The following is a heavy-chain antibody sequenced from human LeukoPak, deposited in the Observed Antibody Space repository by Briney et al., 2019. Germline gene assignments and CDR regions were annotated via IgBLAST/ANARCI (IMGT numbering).Heavy chain of an antibody. J-gene: IGHJ3*02. CDR2: ISAYNGNT. D-gene: IGHD3-16*01. V-gene: IGHV1-18*01. Sequence: ASVKVSFKASGYTFTSYGISWVRQAPGQGLEWMGWISAYNGNTNYAQKLQGRVTMTTDTSTSTAYMELRSLRSDDTAVYYCARARLPGDAFDIWGQGTMVTVSS. CDR1: GYTFTSYG. CDR3: ARARLPGDAFDI.